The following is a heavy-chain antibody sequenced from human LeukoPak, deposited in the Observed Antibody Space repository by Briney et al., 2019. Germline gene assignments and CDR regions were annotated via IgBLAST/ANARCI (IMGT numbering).Heavy chain of an antibody. CDR3: ARGDYKNYYMDV. V-gene: IGHV1-69*05. Sequence: GASVKVSCKASGGTFSSYAISWVRQAPGQGLEWMGGIIPIFGTANYAQKFQGRVTITTDESTSTAYMELSSLRSEDTAVYYCARGDYKNYYMDVWGKGTTVTVSS. CDR2: IIPIFGTA. CDR1: GGTFSSYA. D-gene: IGHD4-11*01. J-gene: IGHJ6*03.